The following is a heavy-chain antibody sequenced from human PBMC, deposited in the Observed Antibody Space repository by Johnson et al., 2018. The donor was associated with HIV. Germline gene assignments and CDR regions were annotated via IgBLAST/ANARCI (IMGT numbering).Heavy chain of an antibody. J-gene: IGHJ3*01. Sequence: EQLVESGGGLVKPGGSLRLSCAASGFSFTNAWMSWVRQAPGKGLEWVSEIDTAGDTYYPGSVKGRFTTSRENAKNSLYLQMNSLSAGDTAMYYCTTDIATHVVVVTAISDAFDFWGQGTMVTVSS. CDR1: GFSFTNAW. V-gene: IGHV3-13*01. CDR3: TTDIATHVVVVTAISDAFDF. CDR2: IDTAGDT. D-gene: IGHD2-21*02.